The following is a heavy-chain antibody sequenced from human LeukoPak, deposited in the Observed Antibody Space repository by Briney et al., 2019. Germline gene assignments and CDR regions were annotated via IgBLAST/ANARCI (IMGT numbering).Heavy chain of an antibody. CDR1: GYTFTSYY. CDR3: ARDPGYSYGDNYYYYYTDV. D-gene: IGHD5-18*01. V-gene: IGHV1-46*01. J-gene: IGHJ6*03. CDR2: INPSGGST. Sequence: ASVKVSCKASGYTFTSYYMHWVRQAPGQGLEWMGIINPSGGSTSYAQKFQGRVTMTRDMSTSTVYMELSSLRSEDTAVYYCARDPGYSYGDNYYYYYTDVWGKGTTVTVSS.